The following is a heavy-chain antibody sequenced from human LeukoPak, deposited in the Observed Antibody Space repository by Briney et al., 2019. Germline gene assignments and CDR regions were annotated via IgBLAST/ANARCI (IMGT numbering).Heavy chain of an antibody. CDR3: ANAPGLLPPLPFDY. V-gene: IGHV3-23*01. Sequence: GGSLRLSCAASGFTFSSYAISWVRQAPGKGREWVSAISGSGGSTYYADSVKGRFTISRDNCKNTLSLQMNSLRADDTAVYYCANAPGLLPPLPFDYWGQGTLVTVSS. J-gene: IGHJ4*02. CDR2: ISGSGGST. D-gene: IGHD2-15*01. CDR1: GFTFSSYA.